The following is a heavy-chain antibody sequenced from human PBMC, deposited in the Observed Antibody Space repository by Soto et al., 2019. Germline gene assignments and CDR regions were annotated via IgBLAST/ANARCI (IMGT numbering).Heavy chain of an antibody. V-gene: IGHV3-74*01. CDR3: ARGPRVSSTGTGAH. CDR1: GFTFSNYW. CDR2: ISDDGSTA. J-gene: IGHJ4*02. Sequence: EVQLVESGGDLVHPGGSLRLSCAASGFTFSNYWMHWVRQAPGKGLVWVSRISDDGSTATYADSVKGRFVISRDNAKNSLYLEMNTLRADDSGLYYCARGPRVSSTGTGAHWGRGTLVTVSS. D-gene: IGHD1-1*01.